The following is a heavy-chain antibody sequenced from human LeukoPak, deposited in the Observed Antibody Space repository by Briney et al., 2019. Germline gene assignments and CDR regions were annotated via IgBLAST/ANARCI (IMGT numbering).Heavy chain of an antibody. J-gene: IGHJ5*01. CDR3: ARLHLWPENWFDS. D-gene: IGHD3-10*01. V-gene: IGHV4-34*01. Sequence: PSEPLYLPCGVAGGSFTDNFWGWTRPLPGKGLEWVGEFNHRGTINYNPSLKSRVAISVDTSKNQFSLKLSSVTAADTAVYYCARLHLWPENWFDSWGPGTLVTVTS. CDR1: GGSFTDNF. CDR2: FNHRGTI.